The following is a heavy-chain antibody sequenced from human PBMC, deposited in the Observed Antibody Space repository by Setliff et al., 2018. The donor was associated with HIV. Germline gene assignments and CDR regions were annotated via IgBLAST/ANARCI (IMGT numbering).Heavy chain of an antibody. J-gene: IGHJ4*02. Sequence: ASVKVSCKASGYTFTSYYMHWVRQAPGQGLEWMGIINPSGGSTSYAQKFQGRVTMTRDTSTSTVYMELSSLRSEDTAVYYCAADLEGNYYDSSGYFGWGQGTLVTVSS. CDR3: AADLEGNYYDSSGYFG. CDR2: INPSGGST. D-gene: IGHD3-22*01. CDR1: GYTFTSYY. V-gene: IGHV1-46*01.